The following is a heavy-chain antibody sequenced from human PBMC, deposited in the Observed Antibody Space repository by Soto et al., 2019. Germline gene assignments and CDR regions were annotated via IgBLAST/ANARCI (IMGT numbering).Heavy chain of an antibody. CDR1: GFTFSSYA. CDR3: AKDTYYDFWSGYYPGAFDI. D-gene: IGHD3-3*01. J-gene: IGHJ3*02. V-gene: IGHV3-23*01. CDR2: ISGSGGST. Sequence: GGSLRLSCAASGFTFSSYAMSWVRQAPGKGLEWVSAISGSGGSTYYADSVKGRFTISRDNSKNTLYLQINSLRAEDTAVYYCAKDTYYDFWSGYYPGAFDIWGQGTMVTVSS.